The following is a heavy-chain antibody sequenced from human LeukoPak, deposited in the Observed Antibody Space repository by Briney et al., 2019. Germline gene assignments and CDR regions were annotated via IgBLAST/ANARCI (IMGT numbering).Heavy chain of an antibody. CDR3: ARKEGYYYDSSGPLPFDY. D-gene: IGHD3-22*01. V-gene: IGHV1-18*01. CDR1: GYTFTSYG. J-gene: IGHJ4*02. Sequence: GASVKVSCKASGYTFTSYGISWVRQAPGQGLEWMGWISAYNGNTNYAQKLQGRVTMTTDTSTSTAYTELRSLRSDDTAVYYCARKEGYYYDSSGPLPFDYWGQGTLVTVSS. CDR2: ISAYNGNT.